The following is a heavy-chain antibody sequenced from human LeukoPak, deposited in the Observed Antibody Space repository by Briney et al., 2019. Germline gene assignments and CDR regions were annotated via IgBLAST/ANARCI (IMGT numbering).Heavy chain of an antibody. CDR3: VRHVSGDCGRDCYSPDAYDV. J-gene: IGHJ3*01. CDR2: MYITGAT. D-gene: IGHD2-21*02. Sequence: PGGSLRLSCGASGFSVGRNYMSCVRQTSEKGLEWVSVMYITGATYYAESVQGRFTISRDISQNALSLQMNSLRSEDTAVYYCVRHVSGDCGRDCYSPDAYDVWGQGRRVIVSS. V-gene: IGHV3-53*01. CDR1: GFSVGRNY.